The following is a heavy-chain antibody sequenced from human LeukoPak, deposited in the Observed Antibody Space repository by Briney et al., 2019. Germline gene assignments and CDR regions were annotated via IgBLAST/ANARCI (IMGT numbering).Heavy chain of an antibody. CDR1: GGTFISYA. J-gene: IGHJ6*02. Sequence: GASVKVSCKASGGTFISYAISWVRQAPGQGLEWMGGIIPIFGTANYAQKSQGRVTITADESTSTAYMELSSLRSEDTAVYYCARDSIANTIFGLRGYGMDVWGQGTTVTVSS. CDR2: IIPIFGTA. D-gene: IGHD3-3*01. V-gene: IGHV1-69*13. CDR3: ARDSIANTIFGLRGYGMDV.